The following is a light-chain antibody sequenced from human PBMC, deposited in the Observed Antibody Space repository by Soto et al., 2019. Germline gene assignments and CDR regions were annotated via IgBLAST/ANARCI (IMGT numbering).Light chain of an antibody. J-gene: IGKJ4*01. V-gene: IGKV3-15*01. CDR3: QQRSNWPLT. CDR2: GAS. Sequence: EIVMTQSPATLSVSPGGRATLSCRASQSISDTLAWYQQKPGQAPRLLIYGASTRAPGFPARFSGSGSGTDFTLTISSLQSEDFAVYYCQQRSNWPLTFGGGTKVDIK. CDR1: QSISDT.